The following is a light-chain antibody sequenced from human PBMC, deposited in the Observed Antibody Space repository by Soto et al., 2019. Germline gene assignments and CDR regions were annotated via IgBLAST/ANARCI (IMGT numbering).Light chain of an antibody. CDR1: QSISSW. Sequence: DIPMTQSPSTLSASVGDRVTITCRASQSISSWLAWYQQKPGKAPKLLIYKASSLESGVPSRFSGSGSVTEFTLTISSLQPDDFATYYCQQYNSYSRTFGQGTKVEIK. CDR2: KAS. CDR3: QQYNSYSRT. J-gene: IGKJ1*01. V-gene: IGKV1-5*03.